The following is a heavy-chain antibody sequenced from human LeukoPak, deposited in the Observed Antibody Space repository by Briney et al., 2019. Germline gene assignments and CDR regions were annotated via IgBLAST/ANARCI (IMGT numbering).Heavy chain of an antibody. CDR1: GGTFSSYA. J-gene: IGHJ3*02. CDR2: IIPILGIA. D-gene: IGHD1-26*01. V-gene: IGHV1-69*04. CDR3: ARVGATNAFDI. Sequence: ASVKVSCKASGGTFSSYAISWVRQAPGQELEWMGRIIPILGIANYAQKFQGRVTITADKSTSTAYMELSSLRSEDTAVYYCARVGATNAFDIWGQGTMVTVSS.